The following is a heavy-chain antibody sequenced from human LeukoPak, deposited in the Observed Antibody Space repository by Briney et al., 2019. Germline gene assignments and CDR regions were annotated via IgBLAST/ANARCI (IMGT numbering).Heavy chain of an antibody. CDR2: INPSGGST. Sequence: ASVKVSCKASGHTFTSYYMHWVRQAPGQGLEWMGIINPSGGSTSYAQKFQGRVTMTRDMSTSTVYMELSSLRSEDTAVYYCARDVTERTKYCSGGSCYSGFGYWGQGTLVTVSS. J-gene: IGHJ4*02. CDR1: GHTFTSYY. CDR3: ARDVTERTKYCSGGSCYSGFGY. V-gene: IGHV1-46*01. D-gene: IGHD2-15*01.